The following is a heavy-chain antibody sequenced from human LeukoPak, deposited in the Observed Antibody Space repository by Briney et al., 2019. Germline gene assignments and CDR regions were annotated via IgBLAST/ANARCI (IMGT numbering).Heavy chain of an antibody. Sequence: SGPALLKPTQTLTLTCTFSGFSLSTSGVCVSWIRQPPVKALEWLSPIDWDDDKYYSTSLKTRLTISKDTSKNQVVLTMTNMDPVDTATYYCARIREYCSGGTCYRGSYYFDYWGQGTLVTVSS. CDR3: ARIREYCSGGTCYRGSYYFDY. V-gene: IGHV2-70*01. CDR1: GFSLSTSGVC. J-gene: IGHJ4*02. D-gene: IGHD2-15*01. CDR2: IDWDDDK.